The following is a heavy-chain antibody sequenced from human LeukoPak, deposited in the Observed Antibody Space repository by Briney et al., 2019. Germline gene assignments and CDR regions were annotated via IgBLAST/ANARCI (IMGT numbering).Heavy chain of an antibody. CDR3: ARHDCSGERWLQLKWFDP. CDR2: IYYSGST. Sequence: SETLSLTCTVSGGSISSYYWGWIRQPPGKGLEWIGSIYYSGSTYYNPSLKSRVTIPVDTSKNQFSLKLSSVTAADTAVYYCARHDCSGERWLQLKWFDPWGQGTLVTVSS. V-gene: IGHV4-39*01. D-gene: IGHD5-24*01. J-gene: IGHJ5*02. CDR1: GGSISSYY.